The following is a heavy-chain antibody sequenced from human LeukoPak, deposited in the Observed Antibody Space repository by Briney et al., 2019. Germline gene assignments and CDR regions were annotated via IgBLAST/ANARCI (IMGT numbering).Heavy chain of an antibody. Sequence: SETLSLTCTVSGGSISSSSYYWGWIRQPPGKGLEWIGSIYYSGSTYYNPSLKSRVTISVDTSKNQFSLKLSSVTAADTAVYYCASTTDYDSSGAGAFDIWGQGTMVTVSS. D-gene: IGHD3-22*01. CDR3: ASTTDYDSSGAGAFDI. CDR1: GGSISSSSYY. J-gene: IGHJ3*02. V-gene: IGHV4-39*07. CDR2: IYYSGST.